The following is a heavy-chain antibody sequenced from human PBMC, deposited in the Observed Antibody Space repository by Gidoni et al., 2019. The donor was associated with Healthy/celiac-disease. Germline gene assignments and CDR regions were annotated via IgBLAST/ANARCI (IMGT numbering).Heavy chain of an antibody. CDR2: ISSSSSYI. D-gene: IGHD4-17*01. J-gene: IGHJ6*02. CDR1: GFTFSSYS. V-gene: IGHV3-21*01. Sequence: EVQLVESGGGLVKPGGSLRLSCAASGFTFSSYSMNWVRQAPGKGLEWVSSISSSSSYIYYADSVKGRFTISRDNAKNSLYLQMNSLRAEDTAVYYCARDRWDTVTTGSYYYYGMDVWGQGTTVTVSS. CDR3: ARDRWDTVTTGSYYYYGMDV.